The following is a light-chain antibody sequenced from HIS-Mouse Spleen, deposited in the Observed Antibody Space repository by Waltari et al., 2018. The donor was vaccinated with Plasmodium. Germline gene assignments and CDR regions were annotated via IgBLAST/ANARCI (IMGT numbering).Light chain of an antibody. CDR1: SSDVGGYNY. J-gene: IGLJ1*01. V-gene: IGLV2-14*03. CDR3: SSYTSSSTLNYV. CDR2: DVS. Sequence: QSALTQPASVSGSPGQSITISCTGTSSDVGGYNYVSWYQQHPGKAPKLLIYDVSKRPSGVSNRVSGSKSGNTASRTISGLQAEDEADYYCSSYTSSSTLNYVFGTGTKVTVL.